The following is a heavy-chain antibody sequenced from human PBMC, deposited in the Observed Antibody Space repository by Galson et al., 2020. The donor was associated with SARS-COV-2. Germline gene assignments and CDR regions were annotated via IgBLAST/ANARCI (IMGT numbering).Heavy chain of an antibody. J-gene: IGHJ2*01. Sequence: GGSLRLSCAASKLTFSRDSWMMWVRQAPGKGLEWVAHIKDDETGTHYADSVKGRFTISTDNTKKSLFLQMSSLRVDDTAVYYCATGIGWHFNLWGRGTLITVSS. V-gene: IGHV3-7*01. CDR3: ATGIGWHFNL. CDR1: KLTFSRDSW. CDR2: IKDDETGT.